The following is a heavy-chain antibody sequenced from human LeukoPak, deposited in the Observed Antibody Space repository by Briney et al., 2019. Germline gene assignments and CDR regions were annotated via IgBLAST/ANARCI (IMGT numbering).Heavy chain of an antibody. CDR3: ARDLPDGWSFGY. Sequence: GGSLRLSCAASGFTFSSYWISWVRQAPGKGLEWVANIKQDGSEKYYVDSVKGRFTISRDNAKNSLYLQMNSLRAEDTAVYYCARDLPDGWSFGYWGQGTLVTVSS. J-gene: IGHJ4*02. CDR1: GFTFSSYW. V-gene: IGHV3-7*01. D-gene: IGHD6-19*01. CDR2: IKQDGSEK.